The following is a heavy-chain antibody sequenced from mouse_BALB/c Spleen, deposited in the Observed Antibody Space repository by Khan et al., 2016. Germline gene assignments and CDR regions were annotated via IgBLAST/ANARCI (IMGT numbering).Heavy chain of an antibody. J-gene: IGHJ1*01. CDR1: GYTFTNYG. CDR2: MNTYTGEP. V-gene: IGHV9-3-1*01. D-gene: IGHD2-4*01. Sequence: QVQLKQSGPELKKPGETVKISCKASGYTFTNYGMNWVKQAPGKGLKWMGWMNTYTGEPTYADDFKGRFAFSLKTSARTAYLQINNLKNEDTATXFCARDYDYDGDWYVDVWGAGTTVTVSS. CDR3: ARDYDYDGDWYVDV.